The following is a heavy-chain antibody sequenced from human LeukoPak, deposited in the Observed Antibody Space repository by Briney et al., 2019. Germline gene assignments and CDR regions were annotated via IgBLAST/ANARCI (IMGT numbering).Heavy chain of an antibody. CDR1: GFTFSSYG. V-gene: IGHV3-30*18. D-gene: IGHD6-13*01. J-gene: IGHJ4*02. CDR2: ISYDGSNK. CDR3: AKDQIIAAAGPYYFDY. Sequence: GGSLRLPCAASGFTFSSYGMHWVRQAPGKGLEWVAVISYDGSNKYYADSVKGRFTISRDNSKNTLYLQMNSLRAEDTAVYYCAKDQIIAAAGPYYFDYWGQGTLVTVSS.